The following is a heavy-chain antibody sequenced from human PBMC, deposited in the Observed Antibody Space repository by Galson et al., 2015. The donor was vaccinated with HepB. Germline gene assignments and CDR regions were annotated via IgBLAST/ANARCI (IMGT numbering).Heavy chain of an antibody. CDR1: GFTFSSYA. CDR3: AEGGSLWFGESNFDY. J-gene: IGHJ4*02. Sequence: SLRLSCAASGFTFSSYAMSWVRQAPGKGLEWVSAISGSGGSTYYADSVKGRFTISRDNSKNTLYLQMNSLRAEDTAVYYCAEGGSLWFGESNFDYWGQGTLVTVSS. V-gene: IGHV3-23*01. CDR2: ISGSGGST. D-gene: IGHD3-10*01.